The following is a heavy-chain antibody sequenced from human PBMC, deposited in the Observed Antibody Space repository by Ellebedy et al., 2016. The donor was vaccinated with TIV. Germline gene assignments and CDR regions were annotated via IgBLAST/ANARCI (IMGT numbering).Heavy chain of an antibody. J-gene: IGHJ4*02. CDR2: IYDRETT. Sequence: MPSETLSLTCSVSGDSITWNHWAWIRQPPGKGLEWIGCIYDRETTRYNPSLRSRITISQDTSKNQFSLTLTSVTAADTAVYYCAKVGHNWNFLFLQYWGRGTLVTVSS. CDR3: AKVGHNWNFLFLQY. V-gene: IGHV4-59*08. CDR1: GDSITWNH. D-gene: IGHD1-7*01.